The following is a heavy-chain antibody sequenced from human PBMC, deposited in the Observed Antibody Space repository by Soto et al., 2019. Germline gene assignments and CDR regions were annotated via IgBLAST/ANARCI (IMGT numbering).Heavy chain of an antibody. Sequence: QVQLVQSGVEVKNPGASVKVSFKASGYTFTSYAVSWVRQAPGQGLEWMGWISAYNGGTNYAQKFRDRVTMATDASTSTVCMELRSLKYDDTAMYYCARDFTGWPPDGVEYWGQGTQVTVSS. V-gene: IGHV1-18*01. CDR3: ARDFTGWPPDGVEY. CDR2: ISAYNGGT. D-gene: IGHD3-16*01. J-gene: IGHJ4*02. CDR1: GYTFTSYA.